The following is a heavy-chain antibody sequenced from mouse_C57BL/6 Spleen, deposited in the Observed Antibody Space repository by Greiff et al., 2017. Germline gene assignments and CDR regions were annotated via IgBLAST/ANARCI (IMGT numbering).Heavy chain of an antibody. CDR3: AREGNYSNHCDY. CDR1: GYTFTSYW. J-gene: IGHJ2*01. V-gene: IGHV1-59*01. Sequence: QVQLQQPGAELVRPGTSVKLSCKASGYTFTSYWMHWVKQRPGQGLEWIGVIDPSDSYTNYNQKFKGKATLTVDTSSSTAYMQLSSLTSEDSAVYYCAREGNYSNHCDYWGQGTTLTVSS. D-gene: IGHD2-5*01. CDR2: IDPSDSYT.